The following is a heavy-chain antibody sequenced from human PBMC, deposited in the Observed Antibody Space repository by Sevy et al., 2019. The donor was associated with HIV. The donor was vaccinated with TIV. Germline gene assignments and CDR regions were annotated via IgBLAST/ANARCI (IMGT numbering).Heavy chain of an antibody. V-gene: IGHV3-30*04. CDR3: ARSPPDFWSGSYYYYYGMDV. J-gene: IGHJ6*02. Sequence: GGSLRLSCAASGFTFSSYAMHWVRQAPGKGLEWVAVISYDGSNKYYADSVKGRFTISRDNSKNTLYLQMNSLRAEDTAVYYCARSPPDFWSGSYYYYYGMDVWGQGTTVTVSS. D-gene: IGHD3-3*01. CDR1: GFTFSSYA. CDR2: ISYDGSNK.